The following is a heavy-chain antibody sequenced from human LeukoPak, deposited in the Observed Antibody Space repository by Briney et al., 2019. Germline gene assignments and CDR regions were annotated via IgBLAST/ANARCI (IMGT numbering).Heavy chain of an antibody. CDR3: ARNTRRGYRFDY. D-gene: IGHD5-18*01. J-gene: IGHJ4*02. CDR1: GGSISSSSYY. CDR2: IYYSGST. Sequence: MPSETLSLTCTDSGGSISSSSYYWGWIRQPPGKGLEWIGSIYYSGSTYYNPSLKSRVTISVDTSKNQFSLKLSSVTAADTAVYYCARNTRRGYRFDYWGQGTLVTVSS. V-gene: IGHV4-39*01.